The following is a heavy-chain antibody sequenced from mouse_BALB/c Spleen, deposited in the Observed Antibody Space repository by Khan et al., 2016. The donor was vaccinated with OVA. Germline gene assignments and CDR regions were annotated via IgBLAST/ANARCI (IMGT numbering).Heavy chain of an antibody. CDR2: ISYSGST. J-gene: IGHJ2*01. Sequence: VQLQESGPGLVKPSQSLSLTCTVTGYSITSGYGWNWIRQFPGNKLSWMGYISYSGSTNYNSSLKIPLSITVDTSKNQFFLQLNSVTTEDTATYYCARTARIKYWGQGTTLTVSS. D-gene: IGHD1-2*01. V-gene: IGHV3-1*02. CDR1: GYSITSGYG. CDR3: ARTARIKY.